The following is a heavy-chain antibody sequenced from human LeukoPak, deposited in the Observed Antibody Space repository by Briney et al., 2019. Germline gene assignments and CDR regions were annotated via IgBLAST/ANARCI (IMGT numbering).Heavy chain of an antibody. CDR2: IIPIFGTA. CDR1: GGTFSSYA. J-gene: IGHJ5*02. Sequence: ASVKVSCKASGGTFSSYAISWVRQAPGQGLEWMGGIIPIFGTANYAQKFQGRVTITADKSTSTAYMELSSLRSEDTAVYYCASHKSNCSGGSCYWGWFDPWGQGTLVTVSS. D-gene: IGHD2-15*01. CDR3: ASHKSNCSGGSCYWGWFDP. V-gene: IGHV1-69*06.